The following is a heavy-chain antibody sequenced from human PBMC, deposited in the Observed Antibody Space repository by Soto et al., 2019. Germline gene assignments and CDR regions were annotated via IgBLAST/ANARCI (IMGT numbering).Heavy chain of an antibody. CDR2: ISYDGSNK. Sequence: HPGGSLRLSCAASGFTFSSYAMHWVRQAPGKGLEWVAVISYDGSNKYYADSVKGRFTISRDNSKNTLYLQMNSLRAEDTAVYYCAREPYYDFWSGYYLDYYYYGMDVWGQGTTVTVSS. V-gene: IGHV3-30-3*01. CDR1: GFTFSSYA. J-gene: IGHJ6*02. D-gene: IGHD3-3*01. CDR3: AREPYYDFWSGYYLDYYYYGMDV.